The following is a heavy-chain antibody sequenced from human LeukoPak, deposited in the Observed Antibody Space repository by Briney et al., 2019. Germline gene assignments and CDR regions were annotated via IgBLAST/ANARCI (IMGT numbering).Heavy chain of an antibody. CDR3: AESSTLWDGY. Sequence: PGGSLRLSCAASGFTFSRRWMDWVRQAPGTGLEWVANTNPDGSVKQYVDSVKGRFTVSRDNAKNSLYLQMNSLRAEDTAVYCLAESSTLWDGYWGQGTLVTVSS. J-gene: IGHJ4*02. CDR2: TNPDGSVK. V-gene: IGHV3-7*01. D-gene: IGHD3-16*01. CDR1: GFTFSRRW.